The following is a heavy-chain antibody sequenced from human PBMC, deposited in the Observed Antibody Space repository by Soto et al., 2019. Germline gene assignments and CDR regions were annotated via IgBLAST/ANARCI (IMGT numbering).Heavy chain of an antibody. D-gene: IGHD4-17*01. Sequence: QVQLVQSGAEVKKPGASVKVSCKASGYTFTSYDINWVRQATGQGLEWMGWMNPNSGNTGYAQKFQGGVTMTRNTSISTAYMELSSLRSEDTAVYYCAINGDYGGIYYYYYYYMDVWGKGTTVTVSS. CDR3: AINGDYGGIYYYYYYYMDV. CDR1: GYTFTSYD. V-gene: IGHV1-8*01. J-gene: IGHJ6*03. CDR2: MNPNSGNT.